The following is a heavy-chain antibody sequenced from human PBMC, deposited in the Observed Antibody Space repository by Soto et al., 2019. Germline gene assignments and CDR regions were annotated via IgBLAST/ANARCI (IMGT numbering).Heavy chain of an antibody. J-gene: IGHJ4*02. V-gene: IGHV3-23*01. CDR1: GFTFSSYA. CDR3: AKDGFGGASDY. CDR2: NSGSGTNI. Sequence: EVQLLESGGGFAQPGGSLRLSCAASGFTFSSYAMHWVRQAPGRGLEWVSTNSGSGTNIYYADSVQGRFTISRDNSQNTLFLQMTSLRVDDAATYYCAKDGFGGASDYWGQGTHVTVSS. D-gene: IGHD3-3*01.